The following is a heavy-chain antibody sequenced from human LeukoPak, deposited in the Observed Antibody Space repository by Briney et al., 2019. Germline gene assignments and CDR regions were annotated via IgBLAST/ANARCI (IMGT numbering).Heavy chain of an antibody. CDR1: GFTFSDYY. CDR3: AKDAAIRVRLWPDY. D-gene: IGHD2-2*02. J-gene: IGHJ4*02. Sequence: GGSLRLSCAASGFTFSDYYMSWIRQAPGKGLEWVSYISSSGSTIYYADSVKGRFTISRDNFKNTLYLQLNSLRAEDTAVYYCAKDAAIRVRLWPDYWGQGTLVTVSS. V-gene: IGHV3-11*04. CDR2: ISSSGSTI.